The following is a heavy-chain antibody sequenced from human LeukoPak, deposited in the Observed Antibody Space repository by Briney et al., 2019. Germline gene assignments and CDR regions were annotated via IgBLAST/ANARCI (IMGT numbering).Heavy chain of an antibody. CDR3: TRDMAGRFLEWPDH. D-gene: IGHD3-3*01. V-gene: IGHV3-49*04. Sequence: PGGSLRLSCTASGFTFGDYAMSWVRQAPGKGLEWVGFIRSKAYGGTTEYAASVKGRFTISRDDSKSIAYLQMNSLKTEDTAVYYCTRDMAGRFLEWPDHWGQGTLVTVSS. CDR1: GFTFGDYA. J-gene: IGHJ4*02. CDR2: IRSKAYGGTT.